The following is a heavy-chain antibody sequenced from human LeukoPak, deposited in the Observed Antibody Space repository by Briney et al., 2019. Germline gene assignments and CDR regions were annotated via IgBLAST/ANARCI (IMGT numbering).Heavy chain of an antibody. D-gene: IGHD6-19*01. J-gene: IGHJ5*02. CDR2: TVSRGTT. V-gene: IGHV3-23*01. CDR1: GFTFTSDA. CDR3: AKCSTSAYTTGWCNWIDP. Sequence: GGSLRLSCVASGFTFTSDAMNWVRQAPGKGLEWVSSTVSRGTTQYADSVKGRFTVSGDTSKNTLYLQMNSLRADDTAVYYCAKCSTSAYTTGWCNWIDPWGQGTLVTVSS.